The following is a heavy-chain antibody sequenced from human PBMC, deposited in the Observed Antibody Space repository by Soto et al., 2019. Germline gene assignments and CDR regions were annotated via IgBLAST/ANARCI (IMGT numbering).Heavy chain of an antibody. D-gene: IGHD5-18*01. Sequence: QVQLVESGGGVVQPGRSLRLSCAASGFTFSSYGMHWVRQAPGKGLEWVAVISYDGSNKYYADSVKGRFTISRDNSKNTLYLKMNSLRAEDTVVYYCAKDSGYSYGYTDYWGQGTLVTVSS. CDR2: ISYDGSNK. CDR3: AKDSGYSYGYTDY. V-gene: IGHV3-30*18. J-gene: IGHJ4*02. CDR1: GFTFSSYG.